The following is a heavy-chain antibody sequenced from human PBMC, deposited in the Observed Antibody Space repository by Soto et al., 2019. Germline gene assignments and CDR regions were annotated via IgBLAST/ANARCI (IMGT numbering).Heavy chain of an antibody. D-gene: IGHD3-3*01. V-gene: IGHV4-59*11. CDR2: ISYSGST. CDR3: ARDVGLQHDTGYYDFWSGKNNWFDP. Sequence: PSETLSLTCTVSGGSISGHYWSWIRQPPGKGLQYIGYISYSGSTNYNPSLKGRVTTSVDTSNNQFSLRLSSVTAADTAVYYCARDVGLQHDTGYYDFWSGKNNWFDPWGQGILVTVSS. J-gene: IGHJ5*02. CDR1: GGSISGHY.